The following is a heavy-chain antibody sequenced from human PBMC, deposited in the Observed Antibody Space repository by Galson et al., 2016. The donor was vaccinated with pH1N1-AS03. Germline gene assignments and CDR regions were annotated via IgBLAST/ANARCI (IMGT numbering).Heavy chain of an antibody. CDR3: AVDSYSRATY. J-gene: IGHJ4*02. CDR1: GLTFSDYW. D-gene: IGHD1-26*01. Sequence: LSCAASGLTFSDYWMSWVRPAPGKGLEWVANIKQDGSDTNYVDSVRDRFTISRDNVNNLLYLQMNSLRVEDTAVYYCAVDSYSRATYWGQGALVTVSS. CDR2: IKQDGSDT. V-gene: IGHV3-7*03.